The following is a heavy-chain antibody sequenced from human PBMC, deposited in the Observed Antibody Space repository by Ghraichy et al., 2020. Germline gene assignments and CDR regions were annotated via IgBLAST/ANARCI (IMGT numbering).Heavy chain of an antibody. Sequence: GGSLRLSCAASGFTFSSYGMHWVRQAPGKGLEWVAVIWYDGSNKYYADSVKGRFTISRDNSKNTLYLQMNSLRAEDTAVYYCARERALWQWLPLPLDYWGQGTLVTVSS. CDR3: ARERALWQWLPLPLDY. J-gene: IGHJ4*02. CDR2: IWYDGSNK. CDR1: GFTFSSYG. D-gene: IGHD6-19*01. V-gene: IGHV3-33*01.